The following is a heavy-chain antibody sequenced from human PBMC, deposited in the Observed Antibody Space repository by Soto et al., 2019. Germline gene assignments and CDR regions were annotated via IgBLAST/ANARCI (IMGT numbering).Heavy chain of an antibody. D-gene: IGHD3-22*01. CDR3: ARVHYYDSSGYTEYYYGMDV. Sequence: QVQLQESGPGLVKPSQTLSLTCTVSGGSISSGDYYWSWIRQPPGKGLEWIGNIYYSGSTYYNPSLKSRVTISEDTSKNQFSLKLSSVTAADTAVYYCARVHYYDSSGYTEYYYGMDVWGQGTTVTVSS. J-gene: IGHJ6*02. CDR1: GGSISSGDYY. CDR2: IYYSGST. V-gene: IGHV4-30-4*01.